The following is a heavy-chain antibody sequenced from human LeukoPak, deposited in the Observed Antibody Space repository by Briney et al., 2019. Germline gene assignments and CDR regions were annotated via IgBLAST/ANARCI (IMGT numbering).Heavy chain of an antibody. D-gene: IGHD1-26*01. J-gene: IGHJ4*02. CDR3: ARGSGSSLYYFDY. CDR2: IYYSGST. CDR1: GGSISSYY. Sequence: SETLSLTCTVSGGSISSYYWSWIRQPPGEGLEWIGYIYYSGSTNYNPSLKSRVTISVDTSKNQFSLKLSSVTAADTAVYYCARGSGSSLYYFDYWGQGTQVTVSS. V-gene: IGHV4-59*01.